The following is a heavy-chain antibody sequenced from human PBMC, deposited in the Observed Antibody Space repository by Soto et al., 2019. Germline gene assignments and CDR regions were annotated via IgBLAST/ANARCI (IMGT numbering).Heavy chain of an antibody. D-gene: IGHD2-21*01. Sequence: QITLKESGPTLVKPTQTLTLTCTFSGFSLSTSGVGVGWIRQPPGKALEWLALIYWDDDKRYSPSLKSRLTXTXXTSKNQVVLTMTNMDPVDTATYYCAHIPLFDVGYPWGQGTLVTVSS. CDR2: IYWDDDK. CDR1: GFSLSTSGVG. V-gene: IGHV2-5*02. J-gene: IGHJ5*02. CDR3: AHIPLFDVGYP.